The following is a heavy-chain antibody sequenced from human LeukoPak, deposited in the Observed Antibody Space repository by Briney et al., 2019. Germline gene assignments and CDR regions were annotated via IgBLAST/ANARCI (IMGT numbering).Heavy chain of an antibody. Sequence: GGSLRLSCAASGFTVNSNSMSWVRQATGKGLECVAAIYSGDSTYYPDSVKGRFSISRDNSKDTLYLQMSSLRAEDTAIYYCVGRPYYYYGMDVWGQGTTVTVSS. CDR2: IYSGDST. V-gene: IGHV3-53*01. CDR3: VGRPYYYYGMDV. CDR1: GFTVNSNS. J-gene: IGHJ6*02.